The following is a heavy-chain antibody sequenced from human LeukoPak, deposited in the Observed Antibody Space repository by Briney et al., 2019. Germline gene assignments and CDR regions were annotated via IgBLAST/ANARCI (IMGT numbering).Heavy chain of an antibody. CDR1: GFTFSSYG. D-gene: IGHD6-19*01. V-gene: IGHV3-33*01. J-gene: IGHJ4*02. CDR3: ARDMEVAGTSIDY. Sequence: PGGSLRLSCAASGFTFSSYGMHWVRQAPGKGLEWVAVIWYDGSNKYNADSVKGRFTISRDNSKNTLYLQMNSLRAEDTAVYYCARDMEVAGTSIDYWGQGTLVTVSS. CDR2: IWYDGSNK.